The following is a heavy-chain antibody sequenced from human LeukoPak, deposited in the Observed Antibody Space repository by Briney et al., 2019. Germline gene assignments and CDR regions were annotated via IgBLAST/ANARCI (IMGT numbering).Heavy chain of an antibody. CDR2: IWYDGSNK. D-gene: IGHD3-16*01. CDR3: ARDYLLPRGTNYYYGMDL. Sequence: PGRSLRLSCAASGFTFSSYGMRWVRQAPGKGLEWVAVIWYDGSNKYYADSVKGRFTISRDKSKNTLYLQMNSLRAEDTAVYCCARDYLLPRGTNYYYGMDLWGQGTTVTVSS. CDR1: GFTFSSYG. J-gene: IGHJ6*02. V-gene: IGHV3-33*08.